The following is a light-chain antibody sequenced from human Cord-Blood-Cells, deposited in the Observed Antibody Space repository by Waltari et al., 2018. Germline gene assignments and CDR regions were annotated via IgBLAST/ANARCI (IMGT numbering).Light chain of an antibody. CDR1: SGSIASNY. J-gene: IGLJ3*02. V-gene: IGLV6-57*03. CDR3: QSYDSSPWV. Sequence: NFMLTQPHSVSESPGKTVTISCTRSSGSIASNYVQWYQQRPGSAPTTVIYEDNQRPSGLPDRFSGSIDSSSNSASLTISGLKTEDEADYYCQSYDSSPWVFGGGTKLTVL. CDR2: EDN.